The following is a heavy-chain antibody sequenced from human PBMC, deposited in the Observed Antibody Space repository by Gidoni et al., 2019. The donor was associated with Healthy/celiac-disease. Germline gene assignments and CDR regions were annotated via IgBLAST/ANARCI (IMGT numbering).Heavy chain of an antibody. J-gene: IGHJ4*02. V-gene: IGHV3-48*03. CDR2: ISSSGSTI. CDR1: GFTFSSYE. CDR3: AREVAYYDSSGGDFDY. Sequence: EVQLVESGGGLVQPGGSLRLSCAASGFTFSSYEMNWVRQAPGKGLEWVSYISSSGSTIYYADSVKGRFTISRDNAKNSLYLQMNSLRAEDTAVYYCAREVAYYDSSGGDFDYWGQGTLVTVSS. D-gene: IGHD3-22*01.